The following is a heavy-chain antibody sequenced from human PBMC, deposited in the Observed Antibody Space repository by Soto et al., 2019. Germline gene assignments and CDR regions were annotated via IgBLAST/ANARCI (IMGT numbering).Heavy chain of an antibody. CDR2: ILPSFGTA. V-gene: IGHV1-69*01. J-gene: IGHJ4*02. CDR3: ATSLPSVIDG. CDR1: GGTFNTYA. D-gene: IGHD6-6*01. Sequence: QLQRVQSGAEVKTPGSSVKVSCEASGGTFNTYAISWVRQAPGQGLEWMGGILPSFGTAQYAQKFQDRVTITAVGSTTSAYMGLSSLKSEDPAVYYCATSLPSVIDGWGQGTLVPVSS.